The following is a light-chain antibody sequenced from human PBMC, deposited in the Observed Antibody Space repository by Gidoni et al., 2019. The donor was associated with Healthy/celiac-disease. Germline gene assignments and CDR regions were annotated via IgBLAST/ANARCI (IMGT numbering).Light chain of an antibody. CDR3: QQYNNWLGT. J-gene: IGKJ1*01. CDR1: QSVSSY. CDR2: GAS. Sequence: EIVMTQSPATLSVSPEERATLSCRASQSVSSYLAWYQQKPGQAPRLLIYGASTRAPGIPARFSGSGSGKEFTLTISSLQYEDLADYYCQQYNNWLGTFXXXTKVEIK. V-gene: IGKV3-15*01.